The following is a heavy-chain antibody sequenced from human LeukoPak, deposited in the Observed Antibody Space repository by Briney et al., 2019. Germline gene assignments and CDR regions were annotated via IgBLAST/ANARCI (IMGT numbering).Heavy chain of an antibody. CDR1: GGSISSSHFF. CDR2: IYYSGST. Sequence: SETLSLTCTVSGGSISSSHFFWDWIRQPPGKGLEWIGSIYYSGSTYYSPSLKSRVTISVDTSKNQFSLKLRSVTPADTAVYYCATGDVVVPTAAQRPLDYWGQGTRVTVSS. J-gene: IGHJ4*02. V-gene: IGHV4-39*01. D-gene: IGHD2-2*01. CDR3: ATGDVVVPTAAQRPLDY.